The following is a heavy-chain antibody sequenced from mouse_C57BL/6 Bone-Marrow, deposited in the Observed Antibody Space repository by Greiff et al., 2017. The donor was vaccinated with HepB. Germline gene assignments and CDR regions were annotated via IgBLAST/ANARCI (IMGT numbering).Heavy chain of an antibody. Sequence: EVKLVESGGGLVKPGGSLKLSCAASGFTFSSYAMSWVRQTPEKRLEWVATISDGGSYTYYPDNVKGRFTISRDNAKNNLYLQMSHLNSEDTAMYYCARDYPYYAMDYWGQGTSVTVSS. CDR2: ISDGGSYT. J-gene: IGHJ4*01. V-gene: IGHV5-4*01. CDR3: ARDYPYYAMDY. CDR1: GFTFSSYA.